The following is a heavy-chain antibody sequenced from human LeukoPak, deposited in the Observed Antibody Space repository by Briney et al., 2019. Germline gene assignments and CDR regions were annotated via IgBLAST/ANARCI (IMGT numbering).Heavy chain of an antibody. V-gene: IGHV1-24*01. D-gene: IGHD2-2*01. Sequence: ASVKVSCKVSGYTLTELSMHWVRQAPGKGLEWMGGFDPEDGETIYAQKFQGRVTMTEDTSTDTAYMELSSLRSEDTAMYYCATGGPYCSSTSCYHMDVWGKGTTVTVSS. CDR3: ATGGPYCSSTSCYHMDV. CDR2: FDPEDGET. J-gene: IGHJ6*03. CDR1: GYTLTELS.